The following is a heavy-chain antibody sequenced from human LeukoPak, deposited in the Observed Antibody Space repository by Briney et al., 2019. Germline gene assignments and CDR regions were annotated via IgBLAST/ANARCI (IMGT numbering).Heavy chain of an antibody. V-gene: IGHV1-18*01. CDR2: ISPYNGNT. CDR3: ARLGGWAYRDYLQEAFDY. D-gene: IGHD4-17*01. Sequence: ASVKVSCKASGYTFTNFGISWVRQAPGQGLEWMGWISPYNGNTNYAQKVQGRVTMTTGTSTSTVYMELRSLRSDDTAVYYCARLGGWAYRDYLQEAFDYWGQGTLVTVSS. CDR1: GYTFTNFG. J-gene: IGHJ4*02.